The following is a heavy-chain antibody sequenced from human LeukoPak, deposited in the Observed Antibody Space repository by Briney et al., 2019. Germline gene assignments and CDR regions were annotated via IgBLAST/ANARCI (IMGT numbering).Heavy chain of an antibody. CDR2: LSGSGSST. CDR3: AKERDYGPADY. J-gene: IGHJ4*02. Sequence: GGSLRLSSVASGFIFYKHAMSWVRQAPGKGLEWVSGLSGSGSSTDYADSVKGRFTVSRDNSKNTLFLQMNSLRAEDTAIYYCAKERDYGPADYWGQGTLVTVSS. CDR1: GFIFYKHA. V-gene: IGHV3-23*01. D-gene: IGHD4/OR15-4a*01.